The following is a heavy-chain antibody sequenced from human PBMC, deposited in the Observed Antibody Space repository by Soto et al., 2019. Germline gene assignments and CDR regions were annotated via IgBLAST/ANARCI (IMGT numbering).Heavy chain of an antibody. CDR2: ISYDGSNK. D-gene: IGHD5-12*01. Sequence: GSPRLSCAASGFTFSSYAMHWVRQAPGKGLEWVAVISYDGSNKYYADSVKGRFTISRDNSKNTLYLQMNSLRAEDTAVYYCARSGFEIKEILIKMATITYYYYGMDVWGQGTTVTVSS. V-gene: IGHV3-30-3*01. J-gene: IGHJ6*02. CDR3: ARSGFEIKEILIKMATITYYYYGMDV. CDR1: GFTFSSYA.